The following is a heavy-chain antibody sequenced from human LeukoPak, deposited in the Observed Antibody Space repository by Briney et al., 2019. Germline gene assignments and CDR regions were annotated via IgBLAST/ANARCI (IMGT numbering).Heavy chain of an antibody. Sequence: ASVKVSCKASGYTFTSYYMHWVRQAPGQGLEWMGIINPSGGSTSYAQKFQGRVTMTRDTSTSTVYMELSSLRSENTAVYYCAREKMVDYSKKYNWFDPWGQGTLVTVSS. CDR1: GYTFTSYY. CDR2: INPSGGST. CDR3: AREKMVDYSKKYNWFDP. D-gene: IGHD4-11*01. J-gene: IGHJ5*02. V-gene: IGHV1-46*01.